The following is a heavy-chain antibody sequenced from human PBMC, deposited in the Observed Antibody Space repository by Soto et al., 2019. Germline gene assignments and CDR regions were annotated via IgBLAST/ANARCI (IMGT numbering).Heavy chain of an antibody. V-gene: IGHV5-51*01. Sequence: PGESLKISCKGSGYSFTSYWIGWVRQKHGKGLEWMGIIYPGDSDTRYSPSFQGQVTISADKSISTAYLQWSSLKASDTAMYYCARHRAAADYYYYYYGMDVWGQGTTVTVSS. CDR1: GYSFTSYW. CDR2: IYPGDSDT. D-gene: IGHD6-13*01. CDR3: ARHRAAADYYYYYYGMDV. J-gene: IGHJ6*02.